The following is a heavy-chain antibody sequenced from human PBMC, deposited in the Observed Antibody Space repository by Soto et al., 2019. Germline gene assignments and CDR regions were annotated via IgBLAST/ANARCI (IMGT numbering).Heavy chain of an antibody. CDR3: ARDQNFFDSSGYYDH. Sequence: QIQLVQSAAEVKKPGASVKVSCKTSGYTFVSYGISWVRQAPGQGLEWMGWISPYNGNTNFAQRFRGRVTLTTDTSTDIVYMGLGSLKSVDTAVYYCARDQNFFDSSGYYDHWGQGTLITVSS. D-gene: IGHD3-22*01. CDR2: ISPYNGNT. CDR1: GYTFVSYG. J-gene: IGHJ5*02. V-gene: IGHV1-18*04.